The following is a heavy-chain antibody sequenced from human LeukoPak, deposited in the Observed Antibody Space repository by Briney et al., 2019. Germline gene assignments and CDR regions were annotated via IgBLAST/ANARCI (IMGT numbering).Heavy chain of an antibody. V-gene: IGHV3-74*01. CDR2: INSDGSST. D-gene: IGHD5-18*01. Sequence: PGGSLRLSCAASGFTFSSYWMHWVRHAPGKGLVWVSRINSDGSSTSYADSVKGRFTISRDNAKNTLYLQMNSLRAEDTAVYYCARERYSYGPGDAFDTWGQGTMVTVSS. CDR3: ARERYSYGPGDAFDT. J-gene: IGHJ3*02. CDR1: GFTFSSYW.